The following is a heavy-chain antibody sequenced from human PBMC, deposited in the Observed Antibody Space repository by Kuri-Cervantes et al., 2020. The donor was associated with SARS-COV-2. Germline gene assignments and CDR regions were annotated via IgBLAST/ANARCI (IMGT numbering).Heavy chain of an antibody. J-gene: IGHJ4*02. CDR3: GRDVGSGSLPDC. V-gene: IGHV1-46*01. D-gene: IGHD1-26*01. CDR1: GYTFTSYY. Sequence: ASVQVSCKASGYTFTSYYMHWVRQVPGQGLEWMGIISPTSGSTNYAQRFQGRVTMTRDTSTSTVYMELGSLRSEDTAVYYCGRDVGSGSLPDCWGQGTLVTVSS. CDR2: ISPTSGST.